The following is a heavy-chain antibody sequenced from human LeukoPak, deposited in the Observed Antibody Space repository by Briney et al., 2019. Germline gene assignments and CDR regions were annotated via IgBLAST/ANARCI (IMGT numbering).Heavy chain of an antibody. J-gene: IGHJ4*02. Sequence: VASVKVSCKASGGTFSTYSISWVRQAPGQGLEWMGEITPISGTANYAQKFQGRVTIMADESTSTAYMELSSLRSEDTAVYYCAGRYTSSWYSYFDYWGQGAQVTVSS. CDR3: AGRYTSSWYSYFDY. V-gene: IGHV1-69*13. CDR1: GGTFSTYS. CDR2: ITPISGTA. D-gene: IGHD6-13*01.